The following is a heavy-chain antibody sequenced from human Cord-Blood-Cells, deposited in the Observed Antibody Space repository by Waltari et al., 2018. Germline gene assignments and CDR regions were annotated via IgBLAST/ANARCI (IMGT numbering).Heavy chain of an antibody. CDR1: GFTFSGSA. CDR3: TSTTVINAFDI. CDR2: MRSKANSYAT. D-gene: IGHD4-17*01. V-gene: IGHV3-73*02. J-gene: IGHJ3*02. Sequence: EVQLVESGGGLVQPGGSLKLYCAASGFTFSGSAMHGVRQASGKGLGWVGRMRSKANSYATAYAASVKGRFTISRDDSKNTAYLQMNSLKTEDTAVYYCTSTTVINAFDIWGQGTMVTVSS.